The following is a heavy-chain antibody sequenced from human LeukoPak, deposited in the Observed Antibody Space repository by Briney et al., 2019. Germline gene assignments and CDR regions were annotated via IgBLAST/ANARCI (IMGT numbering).Heavy chain of an antibody. V-gene: IGHV4-59*08. J-gene: IGHJ3*02. Sequence: SPSETLSLTCTVSGGSISSYYWSWIRQPPGKGLEGIGYIYYSGSTNYNPSLKSRVTISVDTSKNQFSLKLSSVTAADTAVYYCARQYYYDSSGYPDAFDIWGQGTMVTVSS. CDR2: IYYSGST. D-gene: IGHD3-22*01. CDR3: ARQYYYDSSGYPDAFDI. CDR1: GGSISSYY.